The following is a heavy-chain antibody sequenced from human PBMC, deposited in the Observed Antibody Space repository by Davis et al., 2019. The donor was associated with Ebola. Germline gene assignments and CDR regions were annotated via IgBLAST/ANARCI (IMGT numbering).Heavy chain of an antibody. V-gene: IGHV1-2*02. CDR2: INPNSGGT. CDR1: GYTFTGYY. Sequence: AASVKVSCKASGYTFTGYYLHWVRQAPGQGLEWMGWINPNSGGTNYAQKFQGRVTMTRDTSISTVYMEVSRLRSDDTAVYYCARAVHGGNSGINYWGQGTLVTVSS. CDR3: ARAVHGGNSGINY. D-gene: IGHD4-23*01. J-gene: IGHJ4*02.